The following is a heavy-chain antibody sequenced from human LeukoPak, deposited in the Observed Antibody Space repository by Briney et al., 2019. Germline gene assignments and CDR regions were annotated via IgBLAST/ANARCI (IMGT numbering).Heavy chain of an antibody. CDR1: GFTLSSYA. J-gene: IGHJ6*02. CDR3: AKGQLVDYGMDV. CDR2: MSYDGGHK. D-gene: IGHD2-15*01. Sequence: GGSLRLSCAASGFTLSSYAMHWVLQAPGKGLEWVAVMSYDGGHKYYADSVKGRFTISRDNSKNTLHLQMNSLRAEDTAVYYCAKGQLVDYGMDVWGQGTTVTVSS. V-gene: IGHV3-30*18.